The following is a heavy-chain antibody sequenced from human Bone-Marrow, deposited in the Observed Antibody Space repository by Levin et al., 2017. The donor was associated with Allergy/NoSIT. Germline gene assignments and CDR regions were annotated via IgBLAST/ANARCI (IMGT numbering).Heavy chain of an antibody. CDR3: ARELRWVAGTNLYYYYGMDG. CDR1: GGSISSSSYY. CDR2: IYYSGST. D-gene: IGHD6-19*01. J-gene: IGHJ6*02. Sequence: SQTLSLTCTVSGGSISSSSYYWGWIRQPPGKGLEWIGSIYYSGSTYYNPSLKSRVTISVDTSKNQFSLKLSSVTAADTAVYYCARELRWVAGTNLYYYYGMDGWGQGTTVTVSS. V-gene: IGHV4-39*07.